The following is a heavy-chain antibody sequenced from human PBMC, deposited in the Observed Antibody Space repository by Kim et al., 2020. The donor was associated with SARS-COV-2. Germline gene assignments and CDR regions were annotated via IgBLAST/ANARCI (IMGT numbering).Heavy chain of an antibody. Sequence: HPPLNSRVTISADTSKNQCSLKLTSVTAADTAVYYCARGSKDGYNYFDYWGQGALVTVSS. CDR3: ARGSKDGYNYFDY. V-gene: IGHV4-59*09. J-gene: IGHJ4*02. D-gene: IGHD5-12*01.